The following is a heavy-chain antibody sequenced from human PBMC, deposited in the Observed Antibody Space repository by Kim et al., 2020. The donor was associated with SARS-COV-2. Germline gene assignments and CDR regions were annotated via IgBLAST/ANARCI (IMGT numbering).Heavy chain of an antibody. D-gene: IGHD2-2*01. CDR2: IIPILGIA. Sequence: SVKVSCKASGGTFSSYAISWVRQAPGQGLEWMGRIIPILGIANYAQKFQGRVTITADKSTSTAYMELSSLRSEDTAVYYCARDSDIVVVPAATEYFQHWGQGTLVTVSS. V-gene: IGHV1-69*04. CDR3: ARDSDIVVVPAATEYFQH. CDR1: GGTFSSYA. J-gene: IGHJ1*01.